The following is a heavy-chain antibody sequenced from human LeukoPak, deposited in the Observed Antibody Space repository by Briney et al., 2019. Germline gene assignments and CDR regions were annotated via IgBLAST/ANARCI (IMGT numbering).Heavy chain of an antibody. CDR1: GYTFTSYG. V-gene: IGHV1-18*01. J-gene: IGHJ4*02. Sequence: ASVKVSCKASGYTFTSYGISWVRQAPGQGLEWMGWITTYNGKTNYAQKLQGRVTMTTDTSTSTAYMELRSLRSEDTAVYYCATPSPRSPELLWGFDYWGQGTLVTVSS. CDR3: ATPSPRSPELLWGFDY. CDR2: ITTYNGKT. D-gene: IGHD1-26*01.